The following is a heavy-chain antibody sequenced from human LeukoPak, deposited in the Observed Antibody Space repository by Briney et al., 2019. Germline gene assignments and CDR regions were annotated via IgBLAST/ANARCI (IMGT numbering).Heavy chain of an antibody. V-gene: IGHV3-48*03. D-gene: IGHD6-19*01. J-gene: IGHJ4*02. CDR1: GFTFSSYA. Sequence: GGSLRLSCAASGFTFSSYAMSWVRQAPGKGLEWVSYISSIDSTIYYADSVKGRFTISRDNAKNSLYLQMNSLRADDTAVYYCARGIAVAGPYYFDYWGRGTLVTVSS. CDR3: ARGIAVAGPYYFDY. CDR2: ISSIDSTI.